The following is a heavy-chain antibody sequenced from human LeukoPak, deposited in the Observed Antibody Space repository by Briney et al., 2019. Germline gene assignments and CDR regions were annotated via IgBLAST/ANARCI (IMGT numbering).Heavy chain of an antibody. V-gene: IGHV3-74*01. CDR1: GFTFSSYW. Sequence: PGGSLRLSCAASGFTFSSYWMHWVRQAPGKGLVWVSRINSDGSSTSYADSVKGRFTISRDNAKNTLYLQMNSLRAEDTAVYYCARGADYYDSSGPINYWGQGTLVTVSS. CDR2: INSDGSST. J-gene: IGHJ4*02. D-gene: IGHD3-22*01. CDR3: ARGADYYDSSGPINY.